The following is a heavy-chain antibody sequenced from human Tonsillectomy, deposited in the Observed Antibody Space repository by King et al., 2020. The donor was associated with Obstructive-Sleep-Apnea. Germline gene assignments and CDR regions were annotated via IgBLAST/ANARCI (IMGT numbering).Heavy chain of an antibody. V-gene: IGHV3-30*02. Sequence: VQLVESGGGVVQPGRSLRLSCAASVFPFSSYGMHWVRQAPGKGLEWVAFIRYDGSNKYYADSVKGRFTISRDNSKNTLDLKMNSLRAEDTAVYYCAKDCSTAAYYDFWSGYYEITNYYYGMDVWGQGTTVTVSS. CDR1: VFPFSSYG. CDR3: AKDCSTAAYYDFWSGYYEITNYYYGMDV. J-gene: IGHJ6*02. CDR2: IRYDGSNK. D-gene: IGHD3-3*01.